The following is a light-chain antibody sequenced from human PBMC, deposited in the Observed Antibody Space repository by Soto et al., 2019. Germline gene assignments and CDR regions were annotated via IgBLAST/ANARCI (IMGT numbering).Light chain of an antibody. CDR2: GAS. V-gene: IGKV3-20*01. CDR3: QHYGTSPTWT. Sequence: DIVLTQSPGTLSLSPGERATLSCRASQCVSNSYLAWYQQKPGQAPRLLIYGASSRATGIPDRFSGDGSGTDFTLTISRLEPEDFVVYYCQHYGTSPTWTFGQGTKVEVK. CDR1: QCVSNSY. J-gene: IGKJ1*01.